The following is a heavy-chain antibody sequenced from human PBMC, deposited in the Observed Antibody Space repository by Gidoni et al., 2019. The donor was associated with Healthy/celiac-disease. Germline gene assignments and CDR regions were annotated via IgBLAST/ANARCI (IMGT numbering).Heavy chain of an antibody. CDR3: AKAHRRVGPSEY. CDR1: GFTFSSYA. J-gene: IGHJ4*02. CDR2: ISGSGGST. V-gene: IGHV3-23*01. Sequence: EVQLLESGGGLVQPGGSLRLSCAASGFTFSSYAMSSVRQAPGKGLGWVSAISGSGGSTYYADSVKGRFTISRDNSKNTLYLQMNSLRAEDTAVYYCAKAHRRVGPSEYWGQGTLVTVSS. D-gene: IGHD2-2*01.